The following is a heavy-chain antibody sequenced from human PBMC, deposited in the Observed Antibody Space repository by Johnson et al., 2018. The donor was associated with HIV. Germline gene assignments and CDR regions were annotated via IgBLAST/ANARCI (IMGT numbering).Heavy chain of an antibody. V-gene: IGHV3-30-3*01. D-gene: IGHD2-21*01. J-gene: IGHJ3*02. Sequence: QMLLVESGGGVVQPGRSLILSCAASGFTFSSYAMHWVRQAPGKGLEWVAVISYDGSNTYYAYSVKGRFTISRDNSNNTLDLQMNSLRTEDTGVYYCAKAYCPGCDAFEIWGQGTVVTVSS. CDR2: ISYDGSNT. CDR1: GFTFSSYA. CDR3: AKAYCPGCDAFEI.